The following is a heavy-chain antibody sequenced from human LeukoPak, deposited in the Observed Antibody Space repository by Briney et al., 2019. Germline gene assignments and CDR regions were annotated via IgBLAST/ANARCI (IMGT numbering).Heavy chain of an antibody. Sequence: ASVKVSCKASGGTFSSYAISWVRQGPGQGLEWMGRIIPILGIANYAQKFQGRVTTTADKSTSTAYMELSSLRSEDTAVYYCARGNTLDPSGDYWGQGTLVTVSS. CDR1: GGTFSSYA. D-gene: IGHD3-9*01. J-gene: IGHJ4*02. CDR2: IIPILGIA. V-gene: IGHV1-69*04. CDR3: ARGNTLDPSGDY.